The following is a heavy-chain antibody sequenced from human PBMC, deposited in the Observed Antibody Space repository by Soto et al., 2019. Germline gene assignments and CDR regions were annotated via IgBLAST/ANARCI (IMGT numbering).Heavy chain of an antibody. CDR2: IKQDGSEK. Sequence: VGFLRLSCTASGFTFSSYWMSWVRQAAGKGLEWVANIKQDGSEKYYVDSVKGRFTISRDNAKNSLDLQMNSLRAEDTAVYYCARDQITMVRGVPYYNYGMDVWGQGTTVTVSS. CDR3: ARDQITMVRGVPYYNYGMDV. CDR1: GFTFSSYW. J-gene: IGHJ6*02. D-gene: IGHD3-10*01. V-gene: IGHV3-7*01.